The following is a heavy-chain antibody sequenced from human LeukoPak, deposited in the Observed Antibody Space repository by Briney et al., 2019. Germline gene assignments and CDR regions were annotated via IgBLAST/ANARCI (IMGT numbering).Heavy chain of an antibody. CDR3: ARDSGYCSGGSCYPNWFDP. V-gene: IGHV1-69*04. D-gene: IGHD2-15*01. CDR2: IIPILGIA. J-gene: IGHJ5*02. Sequence: SVKVSCKASGGAFSSYAISWVRQAPGQGLEWMGRIIPILGIANYAQKFQGRVTITADKSTSTAYMELSSLRSEDTAVYYCARDSGYCSGGSCYPNWFDPWGQGTLVTVSS. CDR1: GGAFSSYA.